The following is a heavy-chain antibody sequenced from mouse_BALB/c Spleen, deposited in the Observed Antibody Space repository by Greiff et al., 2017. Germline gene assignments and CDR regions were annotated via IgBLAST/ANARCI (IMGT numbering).Heavy chain of an antibody. CDR3: KRGRSQGWFAY. CDR2: IDPGNGDT. J-gene: IGHJ3*01. Sequence: EVQLQESGAELVRSGASVKLSCTASGFNITDYYMHWVKQRPEQGLEWIGWIDPGNGDTEYAPKFQGKATMTADTSSNTAYLQLSSLTSEDTAVYYCKRGRSQGWFAYWGQGTLVTVSA. V-gene: IGHV14-4*02. CDR1: GFNITDYY.